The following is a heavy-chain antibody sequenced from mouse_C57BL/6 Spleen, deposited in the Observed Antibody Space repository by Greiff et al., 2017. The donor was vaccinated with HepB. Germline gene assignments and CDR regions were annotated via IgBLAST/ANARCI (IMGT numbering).Heavy chain of an antibody. CDR2: IYPGDGDT. D-gene: IGHD2-5*01. V-gene: IGHV1-80*01. Sequence: QVQLQQSGAELVKPGASVKISCKASGYAFSSYWMNWVKQRPGKGLEWIGQIYPGDGDTNYNGKFKGKATLTADKSSSTAYMQLSSLTSEDSAVYFCARGDDYSNSFDYWGQGTTLTVSS. J-gene: IGHJ2*01. CDR1: GYAFSSYW. CDR3: ARGDDYSNSFDY.